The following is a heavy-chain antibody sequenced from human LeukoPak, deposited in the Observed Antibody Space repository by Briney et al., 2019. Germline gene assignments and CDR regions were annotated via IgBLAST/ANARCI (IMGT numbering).Heavy chain of an antibody. D-gene: IGHD6-13*01. V-gene: IGHV4-31*03. J-gene: IGHJ5*02. CDR3: ARSIAAAGTAWFDP. CDR1: GGSISSGDYY. CDR2: IYYSGST. Sequence: SETLSLTCTVSGGSISSGDYYWSWIRQHPGKGLEWIGYIYYSGSTYYNPSLKSRVTISVDTSKNQFSLKLSSVTAADTAVYYCARSIAAAGTAWFDPWGQGTLVTVSS.